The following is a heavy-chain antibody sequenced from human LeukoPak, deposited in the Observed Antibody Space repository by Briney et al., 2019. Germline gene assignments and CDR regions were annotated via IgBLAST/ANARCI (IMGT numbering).Heavy chain of an antibody. CDR3: ARGIHPDYGDSPFDY. D-gene: IGHD4-17*01. J-gene: IGHJ4*02. V-gene: IGHV4-59*12. Sequence: SETLSLTCTVSGGSISSYYWSWIRQPPGKGLEWIGYIYHSGSTYYNPSLKSRVTISVDRSKNQFSLKLSSVTAADTAVYYCARGIHPDYGDSPFDYWGQGTLVTVSS. CDR2: IYHSGST. CDR1: GGSISSYY.